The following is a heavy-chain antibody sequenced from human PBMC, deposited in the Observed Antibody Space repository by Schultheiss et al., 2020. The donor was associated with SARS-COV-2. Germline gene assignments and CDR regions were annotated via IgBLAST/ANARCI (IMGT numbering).Heavy chain of an antibody. V-gene: IGHV3-11*04. D-gene: IGHD3-22*01. J-gene: IGHJ4*02. Sequence: GGSLRLSCAASGFTFSDYYMTWIRQAPGKGLEWVSYISSSGSTIYYADSVKGRFTISRDNSKNTLYLQMNSLRAEDTAVYYCARDNYDSSGTTLGYWGQGTLVTVSS. CDR3: ARDNYDSSGTTLGY. CDR2: ISSSGSTI. CDR1: GFTFSDYY.